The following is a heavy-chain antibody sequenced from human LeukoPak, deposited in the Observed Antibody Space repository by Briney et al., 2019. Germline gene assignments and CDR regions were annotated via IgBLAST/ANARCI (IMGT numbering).Heavy chain of an antibody. CDR3: ARDRQVIARANSGRGDNWFDP. CDR2: INPNSGGT. Sequence: GASVKVSCKASGYTFTGYYMHWVRQAPGQGLEWMGRINPNSGGTNYTQKFQGRVTMTRDTSISTAYMELSRLRSDDTAVYYCARDRQVIARANSGRGDNWFDPWGQGTLVTVSS. J-gene: IGHJ5*02. CDR1: GYTFTGYY. V-gene: IGHV1-2*06. D-gene: IGHD3-16*02.